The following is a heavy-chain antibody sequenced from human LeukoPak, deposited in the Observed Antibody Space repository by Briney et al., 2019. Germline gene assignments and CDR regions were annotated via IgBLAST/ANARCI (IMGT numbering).Heavy chain of an antibody. V-gene: IGHV3-21*04. CDR3: AKDPPCGGDCCSWAAEYFQH. D-gene: IGHD2-21*02. CDR1: GFTFSSYS. Sequence: PGGSLRLSCAASGFTFSSYSMNWVRQAPGKGLEWVSSISSSSSYIYYADSVKGRFTISRDNAKNSLYLQMNSLRAEDTAVYYCAKDPPCGGDCCSWAAEYFQHWGQGTLVTVSS. J-gene: IGHJ1*01. CDR2: ISSSSSYI.